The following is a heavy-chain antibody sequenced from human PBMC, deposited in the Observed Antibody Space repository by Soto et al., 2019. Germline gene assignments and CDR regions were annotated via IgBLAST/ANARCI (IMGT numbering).Heavy chain of an antibody. CDR2: IFTRSSQI. D-gene: IGHD1-26*01. J-gene: IGHJ5*02. Sequence: GGSLRLSCTASGFAFSSFNMNWVRQAPGKGLEWVSSIFTRSSQIYYADSVKGRFTISRDDAKNSLFLQMNSLSVEDTAVYYCARDLLAGQQLVIPWFHPWGQGTLVTVSS. CDR3: ARDLLAGQQLVIPWFHP. V-gene: IGHV3-21*01. CDR1: GFAFSSFN.